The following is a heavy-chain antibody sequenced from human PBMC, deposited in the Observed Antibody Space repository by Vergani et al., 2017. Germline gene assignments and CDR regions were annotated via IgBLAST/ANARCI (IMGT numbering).Heavy chain of an antibody. CDR3: ARVGAMVRGEDYYYMDV. CDR2: IYYSGST. V-gene: IGHV4-31*03. D-gene: IGHD3-10*01. J-gene: IGHJ6*03. CDR1: GGPISSGGYY. Sequence: QVQLQELGPGLVKPSQTLSLTCTVYGGPISSGGYYWSWIRQHPGKGLEWIGYIYYSGSTYYNPSLTSRVTISVDTSKNQFSLKLSSVTAADTAVYYCARVGAMVRGEDYYYMDVWGKGTTVTVSS.